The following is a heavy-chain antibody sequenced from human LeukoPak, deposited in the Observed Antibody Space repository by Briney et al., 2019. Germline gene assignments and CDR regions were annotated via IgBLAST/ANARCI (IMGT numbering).Heavy chain of an antibody. Sequence: PSETLSLTCAVYGGSFSGYYWSWIRQPPGKGLEWIGEINHSGSTNYNPSLKSRVTISVDTSKNQFSLKLSSVTAADTAVYYCARHRGTYYDILTGYYAAGRFDPWGQGTLVTVSS. J-gene: IGHJ5*02. V-gene: IGHV4-34*01. CDR1: GGSFSGYY. CDR3: ARHRGTYYDILTGYYAAGRFDP. D-gene: IGHD3-9*01. CDR2: INHSGST.